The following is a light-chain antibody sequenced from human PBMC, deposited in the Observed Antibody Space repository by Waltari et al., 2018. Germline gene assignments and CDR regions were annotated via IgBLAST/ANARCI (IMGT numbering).Light chain of an antibody. V-gene: IGLV2-11*01. Sequence: QSALTQPRSVSGSPGQSVTISCTATISDVGNYNYVSWYQQHPGKAPKLIIYEVTKRPSGVPDRLSGSKSGNMASLTISGLQAEDEADYYCCSYAGRYTFVFGTGTKVTVL. CDR1: ISDVGNYNY. CDR3: CSYAGRYTFV. CDR2: EVT. J-gene: IGLJ1*01.